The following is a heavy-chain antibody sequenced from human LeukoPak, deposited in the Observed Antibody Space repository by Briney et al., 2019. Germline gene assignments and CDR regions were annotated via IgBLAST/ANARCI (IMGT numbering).Heavy chain of an antibody. CDR2: ISSSNIRT. Sequence: PGGSLRLSCAASGFTFSSYAMNWVRQAPGKGLEWISYISSSNIRTYYADSVRGRFTISRDNARNSLYLQMNSLTDDDTAVYYCAREGIASCGGSCYSTLGYRGQGTLVTVSS. D-gene: IGHD2-21*01. CDR3: AREGIASCGGSCYSTLGY. CDR1: GFTFSSYA. V-gene: IGHV3-48*02. J-gene: IGHJ4*02.